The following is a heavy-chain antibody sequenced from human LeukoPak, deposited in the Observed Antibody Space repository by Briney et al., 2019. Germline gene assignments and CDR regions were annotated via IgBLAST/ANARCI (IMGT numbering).Heavy chain of an antibody. V-gene: IGHV3-23*01. Sequence: GGSLRLSCAASGFTFSSYAMSWVRQAPGKGLEWVSAISGSGGSTYYADSVKGRFTISRDNSKNTLNLQMNSLRAEDTAVYYCAKDPTYYDILTGYPSWGQGTLVTVSS. CDR1: GFTFSSYA. CDR3: AKDPTYYDILTGYPS. CDR2: ISGSGGST. J-gene: IGHJ5*02. D-gene: IGHD3-9*01.